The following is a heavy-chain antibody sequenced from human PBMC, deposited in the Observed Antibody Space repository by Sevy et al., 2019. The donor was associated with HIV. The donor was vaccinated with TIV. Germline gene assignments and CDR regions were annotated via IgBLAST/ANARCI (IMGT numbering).Heavy chain of an antibody. D-gene: IGHD3-3*01. Sequence: GGSLRLSCAASGFTFRTYSMNWVRQAPGKGLEWLSSISDDSRYIYYSDSLKGRFIISRANAKNLLYLQMNNLRVHETAIYYCAREFTIFGVVSGIDYGGQGNLVTVSS. J-gene: IGHJ4*02. CDR3: AREFTIFGVVSGIDY. V-gene: IGHV3-21*01. CDR2: ISDDSRYI. CDR1: GFTFRTYS.